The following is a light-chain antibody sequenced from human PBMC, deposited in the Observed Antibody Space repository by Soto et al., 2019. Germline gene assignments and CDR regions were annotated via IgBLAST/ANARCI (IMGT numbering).Light chain of an antibody. Sequence: DIQMTQSPSALSASLGDRVTITCRASQSVSNLSAWYQQKPGKAPKLLISEVSTLQPGVPSRFSGSASGTQFTLTITSLQPDDVATYYCQQYDSHSSFGQGTKLRIK. V-gene: IGKV1-5*03. CDR3: QQYDSHSS. CDR2: EVS. CDR1: QSVSNL. J-gene: IGKJ2*01.